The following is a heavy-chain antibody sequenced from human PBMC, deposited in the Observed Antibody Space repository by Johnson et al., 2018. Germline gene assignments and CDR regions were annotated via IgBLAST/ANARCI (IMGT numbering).Heavy chain of an antibody. CDR1: GGTFSSYA. CDR2: IIPIFGTA. J-gene: IGHJ5*02. Sequence: QVQLQESGAEVKKPGSSVKVSCKASGGTFSSYAISWVRQAPGQGLEWMGGIIPIFGTANYAQKFQGRVTITADESTSTAYMGRSSLRCEDTAGDYCARAERYYYELTAPWGQGTLVTVSS. D-gene: IGHD3-22*01. V-gene: IGHV1-69*01. CDR3: ARAERYYYELTAP.